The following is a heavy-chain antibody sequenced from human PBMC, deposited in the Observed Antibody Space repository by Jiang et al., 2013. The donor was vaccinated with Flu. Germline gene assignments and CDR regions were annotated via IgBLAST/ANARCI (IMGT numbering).Heavy chain of an antibody. Sequence: VKVSCKASGGTFSSYAISWVRQAPGQGLEWMGGIIPIFGTANCAQKFQGRVTITADESTSTAYMELSSLRSEDTAVYYCARESATVTMHAFDIWGQGTMVTVSS. CDR1: GGTFSSYA. D-gene: IGHD4-17*01. CDR3: ARESATVTMHAFDI. V-gene: IGHV1-69*01. J-gene: IGHJ3*02. CDR2: IIPIFGTA.